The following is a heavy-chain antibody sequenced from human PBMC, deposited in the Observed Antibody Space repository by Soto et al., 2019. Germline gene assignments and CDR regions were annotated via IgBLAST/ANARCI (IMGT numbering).Heavy chain of an antibody. J-gene: IGHJ6*02. CDR2: ISSSSTI. CDR1: GFTFSSYS. V-gene: IGHV3-48*02. D-gene: IGHD3-3*01. Sequence: VQLVESGGGLVQPGGSLRLSCAASGFTFSSYSMNWVRQAPGKGLEWVSYISSSSTIYYADSVKGRFTISRDNGKNSLYLQMNSLRDEDTAVYYCARDRDDFWSGYLYYYYGMDVWGQGTTVTVSS. CDR3: ARDRDDFWSGYLYYYYGMDV.